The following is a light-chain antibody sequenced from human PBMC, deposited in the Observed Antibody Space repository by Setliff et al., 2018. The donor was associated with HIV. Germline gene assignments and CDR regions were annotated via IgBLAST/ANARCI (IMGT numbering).Light chain of an antibody. CDR2: DVS. V-gene: IGLV2-14*01. Sequence: QSALTQPASVSGSPGQSITISCTGTSSDVGGYNYVSWYQQHPGKAPKLMIYDVSKWPSGVSNRFSRSKSGNTASLTISGLQTEDEADYYCSSYTSSSTYVFGTGTKVTVL. J-gene: IGLJ1*01. CDR1: SSDVGGYNY. CDR3: SSYTSSSTYV.